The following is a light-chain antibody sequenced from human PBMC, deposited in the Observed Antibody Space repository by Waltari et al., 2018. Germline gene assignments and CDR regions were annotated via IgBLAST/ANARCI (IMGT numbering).Light chain of an antibody. Sequence: DIQMTQSPSSLSASVGDRVTITCRASQSISSYLNWYQQKPGKAPKLLIYAASSLQSGVPSRFSGSGSGTDFTLTISSLQPEDFATYYCQQSYSTPFTFGTGTKVDIK. CDR3: QQSYSTPFT. J-gene: IGKJ3*01. V-gene: IGKV1-39*01. CDR1: QSISSY. CDR2: AAS.